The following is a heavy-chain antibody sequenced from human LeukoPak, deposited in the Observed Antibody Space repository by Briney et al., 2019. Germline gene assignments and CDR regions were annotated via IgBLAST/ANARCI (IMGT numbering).Heavy chain of an antibody. CDR1: GGSISSSSYY. J-gene: IGHJ4*02. CDR3: ARGPLAAASYY. D-gene: IGHD6-13*01. V-gene: IGHV4-39*01. Sequence: PSETLSLTCTVSGGSISSSSYYWGWIRQPPGKGLEWIGSIYYSGSTYYNPSLKSRVTISVDTSKNQFSLKLSSVTAADTAVYYCARGPLAAASYYWGQGTLVTVSS. CDR2: IYYSGST.